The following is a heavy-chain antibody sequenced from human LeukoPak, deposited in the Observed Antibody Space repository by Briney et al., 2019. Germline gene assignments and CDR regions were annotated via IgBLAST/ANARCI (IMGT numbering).Heavy chain of an antibody. D-gene: IGHD5-12*01. Sequence: GGSLRLSCAASGFTFSSYAMSWVRQAPGKGLEWVSVISGSGGSTYYADSVKGRFTISRDNSKNTLYLQMNSLRADDTAVYYCARAAEGGYGGYDPFDYWGQGTLVTVSS. J-gene: IGHJ4*02. CDR1: GFTFSSYA. CDR2: ISGSGGST. CDR3: ARAAEGGYGGYDPFDY. V-gene: IGHV3-23*01.